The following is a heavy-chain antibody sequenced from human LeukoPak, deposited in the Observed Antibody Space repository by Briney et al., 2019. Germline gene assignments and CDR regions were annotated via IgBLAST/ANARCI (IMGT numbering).Heavy chain of an antibody. V-gene: IGHV1-2*04. CDR1: GYTCTGYY. Sequence: ASVKVSCKASGYTCTGYYMHWVRQAPGQGLEWMGWINPNSGGTNYAQKFQGWVTMTRDTSISTAYMELSRLRSDDTAVYYCARDRGSPDRTTGRSYGMDVWGKGTTVTVSS. CDR3: ARDRGSPDRTTGRSYGMDV. J-gene: IGHJ6*04. CDR2: INPNSGGT. D-gene: IGHD1-1*01.